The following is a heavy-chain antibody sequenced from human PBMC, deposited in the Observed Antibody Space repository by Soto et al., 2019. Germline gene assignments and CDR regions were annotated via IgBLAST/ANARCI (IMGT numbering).Heavy chain of an antibody. CDR3: ARIAAAGTY. V-gene: IGHV4-28*01. Sequence: SETLSLTCAVSGYSISRSNCWGWIRQPPGKGLEWIGYIYYSGSTNYDPSLKSRVTISVDTSKNQFSLKLSSVTAADTAVYYCARIAAAGTYWGQGALVTVTS. CDR2: IYYSGST. J-gene: IGHJ4*02. D-gene: IGHD6-13*01. CDR1: GYSISRSNC.